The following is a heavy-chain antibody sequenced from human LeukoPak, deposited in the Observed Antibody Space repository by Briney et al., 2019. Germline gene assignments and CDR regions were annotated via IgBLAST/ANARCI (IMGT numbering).Heavy chain of an antibody. J-gene: IGHJ4*02. D-gene: IGHD4-23*01. V-gene: IGHV3-66*01. CDR1: LFTVSSNY. CDR3: ARDLSTVVTPGGFDF. CDR2: IDSGGSS. Sequence: GGSLRLSSAASLFTVSSNYMCSVCHAPEKRLWWVSVIDSGGSSYYAGSVKVRFTLSRDNSKNTLYLQMNSLRAEDTAVYYCARDLSTVVTPGGFDFWGQGTLVSVCS.